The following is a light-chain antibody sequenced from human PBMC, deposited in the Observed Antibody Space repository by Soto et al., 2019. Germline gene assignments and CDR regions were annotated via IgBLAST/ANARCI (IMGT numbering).Light chain of an antibody. CDR2: SAS. CDR3: QPANSFPLT. Sequence: DIQVTQSPSSVSASVGDRVTITCRTSQDVSSWLAWYQQKPGKAPELLIYSASTLQTGVPSRFSGSGSGTDLTLTISSLQPEDFATYYCQPANSFPLTFGGGTKVDIK. J-gene: IGKJ4*01. V-gene: IGKV1-12*01. CDR1: QDVSSW.